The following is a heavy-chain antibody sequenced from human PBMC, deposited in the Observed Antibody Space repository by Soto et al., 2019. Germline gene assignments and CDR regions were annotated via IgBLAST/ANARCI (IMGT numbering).Heavy chain of an antibody. J-gene: IGHJ3*01. CDR1: GGSISSSSYY. D-gene: IGHD3-10*02. Sequence: PSETLSLTCTVSGGSISSSSYYWGWIRQPPGKGLEWIGSIYYSGSTYYNPSLKSRVTISVDTSKNQFSLKLSSVTAADTAVYYCARQPLVFGEPPRPGAFDFGGKGTMVPVS. V-gene: IGHV4-39*01. CDR3: ARQPLVFGEPPRPGAFDF. CDR2: IYYSGST.